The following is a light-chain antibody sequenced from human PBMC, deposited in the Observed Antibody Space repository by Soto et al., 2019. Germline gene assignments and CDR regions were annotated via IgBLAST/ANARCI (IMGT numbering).Light chain of an antibody. CDR1: SSDIGYYDY. CDR2: EVN. Sequence: QSALTQPASVSGSPGQSITISCTGTSSDIGYYDYVSWYQHHSGKAPKLIIYEVNNRPSGVSNRFSGSKSVNTASLTISGLQAEDEADYYCSSHSRSSAYYVFGTGTKLTVL. J-gene: IGLJ1*01. CDR3: SSHSRSSAYYV. V-gene: IGLV2-14*01.